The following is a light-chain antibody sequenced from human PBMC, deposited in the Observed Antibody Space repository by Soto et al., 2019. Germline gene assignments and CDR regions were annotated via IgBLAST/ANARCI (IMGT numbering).Light chain of an antibody. Sequence: QSVLTQPASVSGSPGQSITISCTGTSSDVGKYNLVSWYQQHPGKAPKVMILQGSKRPSGVSNRFSGSKFGNTASLTISGLQAEDEADYYCCAYATSYTYVFGNGTKATVL. V-gene: IGLV2-23*01. CDR2: QGS. CDR3: CAYATSYTYV. J-gene: IGLJ1*01. CDR1: SSDVGKYNL.